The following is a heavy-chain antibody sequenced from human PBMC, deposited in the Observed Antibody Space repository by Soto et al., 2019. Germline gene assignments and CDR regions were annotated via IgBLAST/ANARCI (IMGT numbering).Heavy chain of an antibody. J-gene: IGHJ4*02. D-gene: IGHD4-17*01. CDR1: AFTSRAYY. CDR3: AIDVDGDFRTHFDY. V-gene: IGHV3-11*01. Sequence: GEALRHSNAGSAFTSRAYYILLCRLVPGKGLEWISYISGNGEIIQYAASARGRFTISRDNAENSVYLEMDSLRAEDTALYYCAIDVDGDFRTHFDYWGRRTLVTVSS. CDR2: ISGNGEII.